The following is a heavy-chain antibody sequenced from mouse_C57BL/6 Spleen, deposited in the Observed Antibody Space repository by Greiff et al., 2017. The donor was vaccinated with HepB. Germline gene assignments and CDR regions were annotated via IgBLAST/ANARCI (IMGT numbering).Heavy chain of an antibody. D-gene: IGHD1-1*01. V-gene: IGHV1-22*01. J-gene: IGHJ4*01. Sequence: EVQLQQSGPELVKPGASVKMSCKASGYTFTDYNMHWVKQSHGKSLEWIGYINPNNGGTSYNQKFKGKATLTVNKSSSTAYMELRSLTSEDSAVYYCAREGGSSYSYYYAMDYWGQGTSVTVSS. CDR1: GYTFTDYN. CDR2: INPNNGGT. CDR3: AREGGSSYSYYYAMDY.